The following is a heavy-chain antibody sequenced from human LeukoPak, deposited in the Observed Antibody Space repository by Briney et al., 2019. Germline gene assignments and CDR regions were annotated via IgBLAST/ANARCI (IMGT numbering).Heavy chain of an antibody. CDR3: ARGTVLVSAAWYYYGMDV. D-gene: IGHD2-15*01. J-gene: IGHJ6*02. Sequence: ASVKVSCKASGYTFTGYYMHWVRQAPGQGLEWMGWINPNSGGTNYAQNFQGRVTMTRDTSISTAYMELSRLRSDDTAVYYCARGTVLVSAAWYYYGMDVWGQGTTVTVSS. V-gene: IGHV1-2*02. CDR2: INPNSGGT. CDR1: GYTFTGYY.